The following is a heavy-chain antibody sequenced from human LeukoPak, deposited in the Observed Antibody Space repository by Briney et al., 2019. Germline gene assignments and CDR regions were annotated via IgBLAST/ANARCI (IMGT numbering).Heavy chain of an antibody. CDR1: GFTFSSYE. D-gene: IGHD6-13*01. Sequence: GGSLRLSCAASGFTFSSYEMNWVSQAPGKGLEWVSSISSSSSYIYYADSVKGRFTISRDNAKNALYLQMNILRAEDTAVYYCARFIASPYYFDYCLRGTLVTVSS. J-gene: IGHJ4*02. CDR3: ARFIASPYYFDY. CDR2: ISSSSSYI. V-gene: IGHV3-21*01.